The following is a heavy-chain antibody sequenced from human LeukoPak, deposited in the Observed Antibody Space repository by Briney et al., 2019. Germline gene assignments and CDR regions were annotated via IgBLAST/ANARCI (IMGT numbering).Heavy chain of an antibody. Sequence: GGSLRLSCAASGFTVSSNYMSWVRQPPGKGLEWVSIIYSGGSTSYADSVKGRFTISRDNSKNTLYLQVNSLRAEDTAMYYCARLTKTGYWYFDLWGRGTLVTVSS. CDR3: ARLTKTGYWYFDL. CDR1: GFTVSSNY. V-gene: IGHV3-53*01. D-gene: IGHD1-1*01. J-gene: IGHJ2*01. CDR2: IYSGGST.